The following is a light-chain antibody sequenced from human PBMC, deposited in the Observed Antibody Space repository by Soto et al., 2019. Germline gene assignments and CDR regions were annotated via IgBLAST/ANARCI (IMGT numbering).Light chain of an antibody. Sequence: EIVLTQSPGTLSVSPGERATLSCRASQTISSSYLAWYRQKPGQAPSLLIYGTSTRATGIPDRFSGSGSGTDFTLTISRLEPEDSAIDSCQQYGGWTFGQGTKVEIK. CDR3: QQYGGWT. J-gene: IGKJ1*01. CDR1: QTISSSY. CDR2: GTS. V-gene: IGKV3-20*01.